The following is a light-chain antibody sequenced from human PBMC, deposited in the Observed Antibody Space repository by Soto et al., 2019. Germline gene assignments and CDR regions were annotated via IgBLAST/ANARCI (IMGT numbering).Light chain of an antibody. J-gene: IGKJ1*01. CDR1: QSVPYNY. V-gene: IGKV3-20*01. Sequence: EIVLTQSPGTLSLSPGERATLSCRASQSVPYNYLAWYQQRPGQAPRLLVSSASHRPAGSPDRFSGRGSGTDFTLIIIGLETEDFAVYYCQQYGSSPQTFGQGTMVEIK. CDR2: SAS. CDR3: QQYGSSPQT.